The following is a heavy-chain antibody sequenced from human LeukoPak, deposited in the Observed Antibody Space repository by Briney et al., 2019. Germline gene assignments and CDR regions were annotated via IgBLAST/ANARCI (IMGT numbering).Heavy chain of an antibody. CDR3: ARDHNWHISYNYYYGMDV. CDR2: ISYDGSNK. CDR1: GFTFSSYA. V-gene: IGHV3-30*14. D-gene: IGHD2-21*01. J-gene: IGHJ6*02. Sequence: GRSLRLSCAASGFTFSSYAMHWVRQAPGKGLEWVAVISYDGSNKYYADSVKGRFTISRDNSKNTLYLQMNSLRAEDTAVYYCARDHNWHISYNYYYGMDVWGQGTTVTVSS.